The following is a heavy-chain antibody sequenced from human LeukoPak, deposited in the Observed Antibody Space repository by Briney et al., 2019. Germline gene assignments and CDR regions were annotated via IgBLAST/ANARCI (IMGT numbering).Heavy chain of an antibody. CDR2: INPNSGGT. D-gene: IGHD1-1*01. Sequence: GASVKVSCKASGYTFTGYYMHWVRQAPGQGLEWMGWINPNSGGTNYAQKFQGRVTMTRDTSISTAYMELSRLRSDDTAVYYCARDRVQLERLEAFDIWGQGTMVTVSS. CDR3: ARDRVQLERLEAFDI. J-gene: IGHJ3*02. CDR1: GYTFTGYY. V-gene: IGHV1-2*02.